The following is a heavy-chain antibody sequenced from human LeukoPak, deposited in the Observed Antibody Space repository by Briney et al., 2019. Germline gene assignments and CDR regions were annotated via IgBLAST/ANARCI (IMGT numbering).Heavy chain of an antibody. V-gene: IGHV3-30-3*01. D-gene: IGHD3-3*01. CDR2: ISYDGSNK. CDR1: GFTFSSYA. CDR3: AKDSKKRIFGVVILRLGYYFDY. Sequence: PGGSLRLSCAASGFTFSSYAMHWVRQAPGKGLEWVAVISYDGSNKYYADSVKGRFTISRDNSKNTLYLQMNSLRAEDTAVYYCAKDSKKRIFGVVILRLGYYFDYWGQGTLVTVSS. J-gene: IGHJ4*02.